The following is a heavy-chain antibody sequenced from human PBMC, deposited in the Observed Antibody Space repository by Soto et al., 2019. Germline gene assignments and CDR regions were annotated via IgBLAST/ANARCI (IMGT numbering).Heavy chain of an antibody. J-gene: IGHJ4*02. D-gene: IGHD3-10*01. CDR1: GGSISSSSYY. CDR2: IFYSENT. CDR3: ARASGSGSYYRWFYFDY. Sequence: SETLSLTCTVSGGSISSSSYYWAWIRQPPGKGLEWIGNIFYSENTYNNPSLKSRVTISLDTSKNQFSLKLRSVTASDTAVYYCARASGSGSYYRWFYFDYWAQGTLVTVYS. V-gene: IGHV4-39*01.